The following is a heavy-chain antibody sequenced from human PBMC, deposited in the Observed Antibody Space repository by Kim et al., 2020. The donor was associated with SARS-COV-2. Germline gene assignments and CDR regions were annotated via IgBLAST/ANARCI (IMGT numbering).Heavy chain of an antibody. Sequence: YDPSLASRVTISLDTSNNQFYLRLNSVTAADTAVYFCARVIEWGSFYCGHWGRGVLVRVSS. D-gene: IGHD2-21*01. CDR3: ARVIEWGSFYCGH. J-gene: IGHJ4*02. V-gene: IGHV4-39*01.